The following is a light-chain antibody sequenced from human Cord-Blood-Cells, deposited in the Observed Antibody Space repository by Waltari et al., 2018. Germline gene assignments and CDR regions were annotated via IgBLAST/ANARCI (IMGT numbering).Light chain of an antibody. CDR2: QDS. CDR3: QAWDSSTYF. Sequence: SYELTQPPSVSVSPGQTASITCSGDKLGDKYACWYQQKPGQSPVLVLYQDSKRPSGIPERFSGSNSGNTANLTISGTQAMDEADYYCQAWDSSTYFFGTGTKVTVL. CDR1: KLGDKY. J-gene: IGLJ1*01. V-gene: IGLV3-1*01.